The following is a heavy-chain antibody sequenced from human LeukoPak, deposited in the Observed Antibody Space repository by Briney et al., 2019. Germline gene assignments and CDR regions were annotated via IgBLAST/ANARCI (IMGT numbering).Heavy chain of an antibody. V-gene: IGHV3-30*04. CDR3: AAGGYQLLYCWFDY. J-gene: IGHJ4*02. Sequence: GGSLRLSCAASGFTFSSYAMHWVRQAPGKGLEGVAVISYDGSNKYYADSVKGRFTISRDNSKNTLYLQMNSLRAEDTAVYYCAAGGYQLLYCWFDYWGQGPLVTVSS. D-gene: IGHD2-2*02. CDR1: GFTFSSYA. CDR2: ISYDGSNK.